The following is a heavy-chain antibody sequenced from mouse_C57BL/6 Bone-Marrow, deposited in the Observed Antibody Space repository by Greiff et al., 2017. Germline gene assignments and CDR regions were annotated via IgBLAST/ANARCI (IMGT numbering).Heavy chain of an antibody. J-gene: IGHJ2*01. CDR1: GYTFTSYG. CDR3: ANLRLLMDY. CDR2: IYPRSGNT. D-gene: IGHD2-10*01. Sequence: VKLMEPGAELARPGASVKLSCKASGYTFTSYGISWVKQRTGQGLEWIGEIYPRSGNTYYNEKFKGKATLTADKSSSTAYMELRSLTSEDSAVYVCANLRLLMDYWGQGTTLTVSS. V-gene: IGHV1-81*01.